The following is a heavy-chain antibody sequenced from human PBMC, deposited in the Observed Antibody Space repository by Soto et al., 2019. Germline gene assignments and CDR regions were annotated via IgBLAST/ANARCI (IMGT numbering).Heavy chain of an antibody. CDR1: GYSFSSGYY. Sequence: PSWTLSLPCAASGYSFSSGYYWGGFRQPPGKGLEWIGSIYHSGSTYYNPSLKSRVTISVDTSKNQFSLKLSSVTAADTAVYYCARQKEVVVITGWFDPWGQGTLVTVSS. V-gene: IGHV4-38-2*01. J-gene: IGHJ5*02. CDR3: ARQKEVVVITGWFDP. CDR2: IYHSGST. D-gene: IGHD3-22*01.